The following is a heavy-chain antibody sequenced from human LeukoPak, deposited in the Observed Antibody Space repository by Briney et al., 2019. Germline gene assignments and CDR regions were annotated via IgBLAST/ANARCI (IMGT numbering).Heavy chain of an antibody. CDR1: GYSFTSYW. Sequence: GEPLQTSCKGSGYSFTSYWIGCVRQMPGKGLGWVGIIYPGGSDTRYSPSFQGQVTISADKTISTAYLQWSSLKASDTAMYYCARQRLPYYDFWSGYYTDYYYYMDVWGKGTTVTVSS. D-gene: IGHD3-3*01. V-gene: IGHV5-51*01. CDR2: IYPGGSDT. CDR3: ARQRLPYYDFWSGYYTDYYYYMDV. J-gene: IGHJ6*03.